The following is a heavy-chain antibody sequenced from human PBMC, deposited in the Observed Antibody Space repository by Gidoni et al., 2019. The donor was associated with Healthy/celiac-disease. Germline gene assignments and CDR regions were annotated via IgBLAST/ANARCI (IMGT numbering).Heavy chain of an antibody. D-gene: IGHD3-22*01. J-gene: IGHJ4*02. V-gene: IGHV3-33*01. Sequence: QVQLVESGGGVVQPGRSLRLSCAASGFTFSSYGMHWVRQAPGKGLEWVAVIWYDGSNKYYADSVKGRFTISRDNSKNTLYLQMNSLRAEDTAVYYCARDPNSSGYAHFDYWGQGTLVTVSS. CDR3: ARDPNSSGYAHFDY. CDR2: IWYDGSNK. CDR1: GFTFSSYG.